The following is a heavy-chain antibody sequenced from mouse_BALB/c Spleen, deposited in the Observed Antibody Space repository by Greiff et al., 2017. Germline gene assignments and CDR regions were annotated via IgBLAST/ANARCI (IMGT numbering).Heavy chain of an antibody. CDR1: GYTFTSYT. Sequence: QVQLQQSGAELARPGASVKMSCKASGYTFTSYTMHWVKQRPGQGLEWIGYINPSSGYTNYNQKFKDKATLTADKSSSTAYMQLSSLTSEDSAVYYCARLPYGNYPYYAMDYWGQGTSVTVSS. J-gene: IGHJ4*01. D-gene: IGHD2-10*02. V-gene: IGHV1-4*01. CDR3: ARLPYGNYPYYAMDY. CDR2: INPSSGYT.